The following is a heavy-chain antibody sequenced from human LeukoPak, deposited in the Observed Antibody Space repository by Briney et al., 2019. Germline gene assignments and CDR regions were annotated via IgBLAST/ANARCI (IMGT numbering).Heavy chain of an antibody. CDR1: GYNFSTYW. V-gene: IGHV5-51*01. Sequence: GESLKISCKGSGYNFSTYWTGWVRQMPGKGLEWMGTTYPTDSDPRYSPSFQGQVTISVDKSTSTAYLQWSSLKASDTAIYYCAASPGSLYFDHWGQGSLVTVSS. D-gene: IGHD2-15*01. CDR3: AASPGSLYFDH. J-gene: IGHJ4*02. CDR2: TYPTDSDP.